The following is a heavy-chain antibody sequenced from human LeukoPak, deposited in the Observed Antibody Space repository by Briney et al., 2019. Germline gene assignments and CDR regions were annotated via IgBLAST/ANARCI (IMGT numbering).Heavy chain of an antibody. J-gene: IGHJ4*02. CDR2: IKQDGSEK. V-gene: IGHV3-7*02. CDR1: GFTFSNYW. CDR3: TRSLDY. D-gene: IGHD2-15*01. Sequence: GGSLRLSCAASGFTFSNYWMTWVRQAPGKGLEWVANIKQDGSEKYYVDSVKGRFTISRDNAKSSLSLQMNSLRAEDTAVYYCTRSLDYWGQGTLVTVSS.